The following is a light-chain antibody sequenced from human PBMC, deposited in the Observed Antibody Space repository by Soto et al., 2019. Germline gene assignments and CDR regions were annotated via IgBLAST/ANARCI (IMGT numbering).Light chain of an antibody. CDR3: QQYNSYGT. Sequence: DIQMTQSPSTLSASVGDRVTITCRASQSIGSSLAWYQQKPGKGPKLLIYDDSTLVIGVPSRFSGSGFGTEFAPSITSLQPDDFATFYCQQYNSYGTFGQWTKVDI. CDR2: DDS. V-gene: IGKV1-5*01. CDR1: QSIGSS. J-gene: IGKJ2*01.